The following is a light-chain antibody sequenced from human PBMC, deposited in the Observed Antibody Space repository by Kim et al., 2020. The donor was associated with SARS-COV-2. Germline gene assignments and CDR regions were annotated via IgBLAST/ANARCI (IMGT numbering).Light chain of an antibody. CDR1: QSISSS. Sequence: SLSPGERATLSCRASQSISSSLAWYQQKPGQAPRVLIYGASARATGIPARFSGSGSGTEFTLTISNLQSEDFAVYYCQQYAYWRAFGQGKRLEIK. CDR3: QQYAYWRA. J-gene: IGKJ5*01. CDR2: GAS. V-gene: IGKV3-15*01.